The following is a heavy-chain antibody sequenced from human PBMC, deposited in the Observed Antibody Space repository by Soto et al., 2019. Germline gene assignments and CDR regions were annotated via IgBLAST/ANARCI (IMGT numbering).Heavy chain of an antibody. CDR2: IIPIFGTA. D-gene: IGHD3-16*02. Sequence: QVQLVQSGAEVKKPGSSVKVSCKASGGTFSSYAISWVRQAPGQGLEWMGGIIPIFGTANYAQKFQGRVTITADESTSTAYMELSSLRSEDTAVYYCARDRAPYYDYVWGSYRTLGYWGQGTLVTVSS. V-gene: IGHV1-69*12. CDR1: GGTFSSYA. J-gene: IGHJ4*02. CDR3: ARDRAPYYDYVWGSYRTLGY.